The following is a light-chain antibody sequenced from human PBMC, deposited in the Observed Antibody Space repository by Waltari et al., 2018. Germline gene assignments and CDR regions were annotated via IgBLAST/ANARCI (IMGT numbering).Light chain of an antibody. CDR3: QQRSNWPLT. Sequence: EIVLTQSPATLSLSPGERATLSCRASQGVSSYLAWYQQKPGQAPRLLIYDASNRATGIPARFSGSGPWTDFTLTISSLEPEDFAVYYCQQRSNWPLTFGGGTKVEIK. J-gene: IGKJ4*01. CDR1: QGVSSY. V-gene: IGKV3D-11*01. CDR2: DAS.